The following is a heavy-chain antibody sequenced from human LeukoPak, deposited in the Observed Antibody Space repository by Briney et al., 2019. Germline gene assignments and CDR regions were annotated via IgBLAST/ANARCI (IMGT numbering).Heavy chain of an antibody. D-gene: IGHD6-13*01. V-gene: IGHV4-59*01. Sequence: PSETLSLTCTVSGGSISSYYWSWIRQPPGKGLEWIGYIYYSGSTNYNPSLKSRVTISVDTSKNQFSLKLSSVTAADTAVYYCARELAAAGSGAFDIWGQGTMVTVSS. CDR1: GGSISSYY. CDR3: ARELAAAGSGAFDI. CDR2: IYYSGST. J-gene: IGHJ3*02.